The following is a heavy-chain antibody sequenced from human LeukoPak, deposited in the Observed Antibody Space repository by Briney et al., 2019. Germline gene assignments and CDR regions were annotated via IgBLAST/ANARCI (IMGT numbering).Heavy chain of an antibody. D-gene: IGHD3-22*01. J-gene: IGHJ4*02. CDR3: PPDSQTYYDSSGYYYG. V-gene: IGHV3-15*01. CDR1: GFTFSNAG. CDR2: IKSKPKGGTK. Sequence: PGGSLRLSCAASGFTFSNAGMSCVRQAPGKGLEWVARIKSKPKGGTKDYAAPVKGRFPISREDSKTPLYLQMNSLKPEDTAVYYCPPDSQTYYDSSGYYYGWGQGTLVTVSS.